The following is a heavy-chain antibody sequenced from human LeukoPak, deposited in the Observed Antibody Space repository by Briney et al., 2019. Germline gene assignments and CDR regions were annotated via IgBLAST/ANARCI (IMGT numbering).Heavy chain of an antibody. D-gene: IGHD6-19*01. Sequence: SETLSLTCTVSGGSISSYYWSWIRQPPGKGLEWIGYIYYSGSTNYNPSLKSRVTISVDTSKNQFSLKLSSVTAADTAVYYCASTEGEGAVRAYYFDYWGQGTLVTVSS. CDR2: IYYSGST. CDR3: ASTEGEGAVRAYYFDY. CDR1: GGSISSYY. V-gene: IGHV4-59*08. J-gene: IGHJ4*02.